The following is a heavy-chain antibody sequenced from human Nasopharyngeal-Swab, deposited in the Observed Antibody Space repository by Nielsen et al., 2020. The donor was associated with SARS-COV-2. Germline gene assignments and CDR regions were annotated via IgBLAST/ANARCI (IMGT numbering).Heavy chain of an antibody. CDR2: INPNSGGT. CDR1: GYIFTVYY. V-gene: IGHV1-2*04. Sequence: ASVKVSCKASGYIFTVYYMHWVRQAPGQGLEWMGWINPNSGGTNYAQKFQGWVTMTRDTSISTAYMELSRLRSDDTAVYYCARGPYYDFWSGYSSYYYMDVWGKGTTVTVSS. D-gene: IGHD3-3*01. J-gene: IGHJ6*03. CDR3: ARGPYYDFWSGYSSYYYMDV.